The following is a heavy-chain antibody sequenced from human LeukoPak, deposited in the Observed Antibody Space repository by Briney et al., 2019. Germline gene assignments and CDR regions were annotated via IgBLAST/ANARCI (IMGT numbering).Heavy chain of an antibody. V-gene: IGHV3-48*04. CDR2: ISSSSSTI. CDR3: ARDRLVGATRKIFDY. J-gene: IGHJ4*02. Sequence: PGGSLRLSCAASGFTFSSYSMNWVRQAPGKGLEWVSYISSSSSTIYYADSVKGRFTISRDNAKNSLYLQMNSLRAEDTAVYYCARDRLVGATRKIFDYWGQGTLVTVSS. D-gene: IGHD1-26*01. CDR1: GFTFSSYS.